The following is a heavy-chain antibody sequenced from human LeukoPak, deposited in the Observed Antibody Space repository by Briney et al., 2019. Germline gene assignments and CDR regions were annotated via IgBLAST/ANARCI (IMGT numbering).Heavy chain of an antibody. CDR1: GFTIGSYW. CDR2: IRQDGSEK. J-gene: IGHJ3*01. CDR3: ARDGCNGDDAFDL. V-gene: IGHV3-7*01. D-gene: IGHD4/OR15-4a*01. Sequence: GGSLRLSCAGSGFTIGSYWMSWVRQAPGKGLEWVANIRQDGSEKYYVDSVKGRLTISRDNAKNSLYLQMNSLRAEDTGIYFCARDGCNGDDAFDLWGQGTMVTVSS.